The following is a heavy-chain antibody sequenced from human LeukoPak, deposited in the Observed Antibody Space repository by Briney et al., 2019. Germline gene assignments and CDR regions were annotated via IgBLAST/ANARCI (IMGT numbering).Heavy chain of an antibody. CDR1: GFTFSRHN. V-gene: IGHV3-48*04. CDR2: ISSGSSSI. D-gene: IGHD3-3*01. CDR3: ARERFYNYGLDV. J-gene: IGHJ6*02. Sequence: GGSLRLSCVGSGFTFSRHNMNWVRQAPGKGLEWFSDISSGSSSIYYADSVKGRFTISRDNAKNSLYLQMNSLRAEDTAMYYCARERFYNYGLDVWGQGTTVTVSS.